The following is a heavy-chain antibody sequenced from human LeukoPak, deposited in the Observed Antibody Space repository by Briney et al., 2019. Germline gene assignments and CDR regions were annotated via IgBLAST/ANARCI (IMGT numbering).Heavy chain of an antibody. CDR3: ARDPQDIVVVPAAIERAFDI. Sequence: SETLSLTCAVYGGSFSGYYWSWIRQPPGKGLEWIGEINHSGSTNYNPSLKSRVTISVDTSKNQFSLKLSSVTAADTAVYYCARDPQDIVVVPAAIERAFDIWGQGTMVTVSS. J-gene: IGHJ3*02. D-gene: IGHD2-2*02. CDR2: INHSGST. CDR1: GGSFSGYY. V-gene: IGHV4-34*01.